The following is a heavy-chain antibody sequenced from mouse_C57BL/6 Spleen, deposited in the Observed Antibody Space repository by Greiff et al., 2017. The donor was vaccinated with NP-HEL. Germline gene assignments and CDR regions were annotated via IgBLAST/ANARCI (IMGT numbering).Heavy chain of an antibody. Sequence: QVQLQQPGAELVMPGASVKLSCKASGYTFTSYWMHWVKQRPGQGLEWIGEIDPSDSYTNYNQKFKGKSTLTVDKSSSTAYMQLSSLTSEDSAVYYCARSYSNYVNYLDYWGQGTTLTVSS. J-gene: IGHJ2*01. CDR3: ARSYSNYVNYLDY. V-gene: IGHV1-69*01. CDR2: IDPSDSYT. CDR1: GYTFTSYW. D-gene: IGHD2-5*01.